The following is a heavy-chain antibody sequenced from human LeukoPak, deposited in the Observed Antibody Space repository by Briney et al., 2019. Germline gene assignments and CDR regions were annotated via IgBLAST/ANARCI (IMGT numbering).Heavy chain of an antibody. D-gene: IGHD3-16*01. Sequence: GGSLRLSCAASGFTFTTYDMHWVRQATGKGLEWVSAIGTTGDTYYPGSVKGRFTISRENAKNSLYLQMNSLRAEDTAVYYCAKVPSPYLRLGEQDVASYYFDYWGQGTLVTVSS. CDR3: AKVPSPYLRLGEQDVASYYFDY. CDR2: IGTTGDT. CDR1: GFTFTTYD. J-gene: IGHJ4*02. V-gene: IGHV3-13*01.